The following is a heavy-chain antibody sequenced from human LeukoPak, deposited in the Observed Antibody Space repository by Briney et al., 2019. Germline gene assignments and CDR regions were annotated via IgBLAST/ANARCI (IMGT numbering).Heavy chain of an antibody. CDR2: ISGSGGST. D-gene: IGHD3-22*01. J-gene: IGHJ4*02. V-gene: IGHV3-23*01. CDR1: GFTFSSYW. CDR3: AKGVLVDDSSG. Sequence: GGSLRLSCAASGFTFSSYWMSWVRQAPGKGLEWVSAISGSGGSTYYADSVKGRFTISRDNSKNTLYLQMDSLRAEDTAVYYCAKGVLVDDSSGWGQGTLVTVSS.